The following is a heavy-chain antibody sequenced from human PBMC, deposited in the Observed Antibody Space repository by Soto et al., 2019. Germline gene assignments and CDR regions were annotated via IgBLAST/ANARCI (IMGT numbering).Heavy chain of an antibody. CDR3: AKDRASLGAGWYFDL. CDR2: ISGSGGST. D-gene: IGHD3-16*01. CDR1: GFTFSSYA. V-gene: IGHV3-23*01. J-gene: IGHJ2*01. Sequence: EVQLLESGGDLVQPGGSLRLSCAASGFTFSSYAMSWVRQAPGKGLEWVSTISGSGGSTYYADSVKGRFTISRDNSKNPLYLQMNSLRAEDTAVYYCAKDRASLGAGWYFDLWGRGTLVTVSS.